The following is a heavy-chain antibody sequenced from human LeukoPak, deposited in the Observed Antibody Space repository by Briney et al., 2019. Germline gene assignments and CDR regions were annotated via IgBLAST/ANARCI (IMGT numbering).Heavy chain of an antibody. V-gene: IGHV5-51*01. CDR1: GYIFTNYW. J-gene: IGHJ6*03. Sequence: GESLKISCKASGYIFTNYWIAWVRQLPGKGLEWMGILYPGDSDARYSPSFQGQVTISADKSISTAYLQWSSLKASDSAIYYCASQSPAGSVGYYYYMDVWAKGTTVTVS. CDR3: ASQSPAGSVGYYYYMDV. CDR2: LYPGDSDA. D-gene: IGHD2-8*02.